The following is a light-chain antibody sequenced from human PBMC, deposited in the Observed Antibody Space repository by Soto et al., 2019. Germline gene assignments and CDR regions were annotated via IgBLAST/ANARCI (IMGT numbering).Light chain of an antibody. CDR1: SSDIGGYNY. CDR3: NSYTSSSTLYV. CDR2: GVS. V-gene: IGLV2-14*01. Sequence: QSALTQPASVSGSPGQSITISCTGTSSDIGGYNYVSWYQQHPGKAPKLMLYGVSNRPSGVSNRFSGSKSGNTASLTITGLQAEDEADYYCNSYTSSSTLYVFGTGTKLTVL. J-gene: IGLJ1*01.